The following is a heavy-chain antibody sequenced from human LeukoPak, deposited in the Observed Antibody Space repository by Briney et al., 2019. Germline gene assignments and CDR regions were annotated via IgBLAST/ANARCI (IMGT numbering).Heavy chain of an antibody. V-gene: IGHV3-33*01. J-gene: IGHJ4*02. Sequence: GTSLRLSCTASGFTFSSYGMHWVRQAPGKGLEWVAVIWYDGSSKYYADSVKGRFTISRDDSKNTLYLQMNSLRAEDTAVYYCARRSVYCSSTSCYTIDYWGQGTLVTVSS. CDR3: ARRSVYCSSTSCYTIDY. D-gene: IGHD2-2*02. CDR1: GFTFSSYG. CDR2: IWYDGSSK.